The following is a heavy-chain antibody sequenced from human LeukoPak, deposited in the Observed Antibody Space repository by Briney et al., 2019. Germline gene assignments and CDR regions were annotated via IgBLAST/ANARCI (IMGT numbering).Heavy chain of an antibody. CDR1: GFTFSSYG. D-gene: IGHD2-2*01. J-gene: IGHJ4*02. V-gene: IGHV3-23*01. CDR3: ARFPAGIVIVPAVY. CDR2: ISGSGGRT. Sequence: GGSLRLSCAASGFTFSSYGMSWVRQAPGKGLEWVSAISGSGGRTYHADSVKGRFTISRDNSKNTLFLQMNSLRVEDTAVYYCARFPAGIVIVPAVYWGQGTLVTVSS.